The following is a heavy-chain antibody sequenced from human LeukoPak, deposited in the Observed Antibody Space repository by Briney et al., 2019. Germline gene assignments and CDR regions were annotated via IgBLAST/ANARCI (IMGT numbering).Heavy chain of an antibody. J-gene: IGHJ5*02. CDR2: IIPIFGTA. CDR3: ARGPAAMGNPTDWFDP. D-gene: IGHD2-2*01. Sequence: ASVKVSCKASGGTFISYAISWVRQAPGQGLEWMGGIIPIFGTANYAQKFQGRVTITADKSTSTAYMELSSLRSEDTAVYYCARGPAAMGNPTDWFDPWGQGTLVTVSS. V-gene: IGHV1-69*06. CDR1: GGTFISYA.